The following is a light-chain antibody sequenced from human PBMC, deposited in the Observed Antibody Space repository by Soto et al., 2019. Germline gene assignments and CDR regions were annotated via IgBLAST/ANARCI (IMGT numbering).Light chain of an antibody. CDR3: SAWDDSRNGPQ. CDR1: GANIGLNT. CDR2: SNS. Sequence: QSVLTQPPSASGTPGQRGTIACSGSGANIGLNTVNWYQQLPGTAPKLLIYSNSQRPPGVFDRFSGSKCGASASLAIRGLQSEDEATYFCSAWDDSRNGPQFGGGTKATVL. V-gene: IGLV1-44*01. J-gene: IGLJ3*02.